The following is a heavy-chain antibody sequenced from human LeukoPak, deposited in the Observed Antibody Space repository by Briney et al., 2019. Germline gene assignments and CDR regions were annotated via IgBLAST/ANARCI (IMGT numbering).Heavy chain of an antibody. D-gene: IGHD5-24*01. CDR3: AKDEGDGYNSGYYYGMDV. Sequence: HSGGSLRLSCAASGFTFDDYAMRWVRHAPGKGLEWVSGISWNSGSIGYADSVKGRFTISRDNAKNSLYLQMNSLRAEDTALYYCAKDEGDGYNSGYYYGMDVWGQGTTVTVSS. CDR2: ISWNSGSI. CDR1: GFTFDDYA. V-gene: IGHV3-9*01. J-gene: IGHJ6*02.